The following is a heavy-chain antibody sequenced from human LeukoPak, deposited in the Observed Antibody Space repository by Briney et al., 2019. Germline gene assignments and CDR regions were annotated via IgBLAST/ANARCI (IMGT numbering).Heavy chain of an antibody. CDR2: FDPEDGET. Sequence: ASVKVSCKVSGYTLTELSMHWVRQAPGKGVEWMGGFDPEDGETIYAQKFQGRVTMTEDTSTDTAYMELSSLRSEDTAVYYCATDGPRELLPRPSDYWGQGTLVTVSS. CDR3: ATDGPRELLPRPSDY. D-gene: IGHD3-10*01. CDR1: GYTLTELS. J-gene: IGHJ4*02. V-gene: IGHV1-24*01.